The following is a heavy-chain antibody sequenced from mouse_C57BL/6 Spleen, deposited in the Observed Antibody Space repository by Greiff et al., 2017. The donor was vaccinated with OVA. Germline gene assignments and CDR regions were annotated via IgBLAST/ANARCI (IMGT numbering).Heavy chain of an antibody. CDR1: GYAFTNYL. V-gene: IGHV1-54*01. Sequence: VQLQQSGAELVRPGTSVKVSCKASGYAFTNYLIEWVKQRPGQGLEWIGVINPGSGGTNYNEKFKGKATLTADKSSSTAYMQLSSLTSEDSAVYFCAGIHYGSSYNFDYWGQGTTLTVSS. CDR2: INPGSGGT. J-gene: IGHJ2*01. CDR3: AGIHYGSSYNFDY. D-gene: IGHD1-1*01.